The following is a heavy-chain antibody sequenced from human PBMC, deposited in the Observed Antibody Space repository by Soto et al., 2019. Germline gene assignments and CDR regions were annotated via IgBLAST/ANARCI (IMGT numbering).Heavy chain of an antibody. D-gene: IGHD4-17*01. V-gene: IGHV3-66*01. J-gene: IGHJ4*02. Sequence: GGSLRLSCAASGFTVSSNYMSWVRQAPGKGLEWVSVIYSGGSTYYADSVKGRFTISRDNSKNTLYLQMNSLRAEDTAVYYCARDPGRGGWVTVTKDGSWGQGTLVTVSS. CDR1: GFTVSSNY. CDR2: IYSGGST. CDR3: ARDPGRGGWVTVTKDGS.